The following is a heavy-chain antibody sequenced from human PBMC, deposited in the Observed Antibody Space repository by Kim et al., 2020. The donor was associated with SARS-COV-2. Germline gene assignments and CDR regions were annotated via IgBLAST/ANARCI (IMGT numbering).Heavy chain of an antibody. J-gene: IGHJ4*02. D-gene: IGHD4-17*01. CDR3: ASSPMSGDPNDY. CDR1: GFTFSSYA. V-gene: IGHV3-30-3*01. Sequence: GGSLRLSCAASGFTFSSYAMHWVRQAPGKGLEWVAVISYDGSNKYYADSVKGRFTISRDNSKNTLYLQMNSLRAEDTAVYYCASSPMSGDPNDYWGQGTL. CDR2: ISYDGSNK.